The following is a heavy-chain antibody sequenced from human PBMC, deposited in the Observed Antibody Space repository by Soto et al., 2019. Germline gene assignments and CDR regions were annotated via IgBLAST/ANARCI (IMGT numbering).Heavy chain of an antibody. CDR2: INPNSGGT. Sequence: ASVKVSCKASGYTFTGYYMHWVRQAPGQGLEWMGWINPNSGGTNYAQKFQGRVTMTRDTSISTAYMELSRPRSDDTAVYYCARELYNWNDGGFDYWGQGTLVTVSS. V-gene: IGHV1-2*02. D-gene: IGHD1-20*01. J-gene: IGHJ4*02. CDR3: ARELYNWNDGGFDY. CDR1: GYTFTGYY.